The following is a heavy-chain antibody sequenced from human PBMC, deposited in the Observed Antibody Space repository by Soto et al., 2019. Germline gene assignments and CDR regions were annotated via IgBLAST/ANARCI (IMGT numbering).Heavy chain of an antibody. CDR3: ARGSHYDSSGYYRDAFDI. CDR2: IGTAGDT. Sequence: GGSLRLSCAASGFTFSDYDMHWVRQATGKGLEWVSAIGTAGDTYYPGSVKGRFTISRENAKNSLYLQMNSLRAGDTAVYYCARGSHYDSSGYYRDAFDIWGQGTMVTLSS. CDR1: GFTFSDYD. D-gene: IGHD3-22*01. J-gene: IGHJ3*02. V-gene: IGHV3-13*04.